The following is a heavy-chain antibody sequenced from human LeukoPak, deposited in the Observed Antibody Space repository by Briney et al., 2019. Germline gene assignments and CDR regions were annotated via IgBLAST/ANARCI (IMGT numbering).Heavy chain of an antibody. CDR3: ARWDDSSGYYPGAFDI. CDR1: GGTFSSYA. Sequence: SVKVSCKASGGTFSSYAISWVRQAPGQGLEWVGGIIPIFGTANYAQKFQGRVTITADKSTSTAYMELSSLRSEDTAVYYCARWDDSSGYYPGAFDIWGQGTMVTVSS. D-gene: IGHD3-22*01. V-gene: IGHV1-69*06. CDR2: IIPIFGTA. J-gene: IGHJ3*02.